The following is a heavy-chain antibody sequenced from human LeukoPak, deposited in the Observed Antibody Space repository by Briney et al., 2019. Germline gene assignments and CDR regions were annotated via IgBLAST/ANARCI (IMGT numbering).Heavy chain of an antibody. CDR2: IIPILGIE. J-gene: IGHJ4*02. V-gene: IGHV1-69*04. CDR1: GGTFSSYA. CDR3: ASTIVGANLV. Sequence: SVKLPCKASGGTFSSYAISWVRQAPGQGLEWRGRIIPILGIENYAQKLQGRVPITPDKSPRTPYIELSSLSSEDSAVFHCASTIVGANLVWGQGNLVTVSS. D-gene: IGHD1-26*01.